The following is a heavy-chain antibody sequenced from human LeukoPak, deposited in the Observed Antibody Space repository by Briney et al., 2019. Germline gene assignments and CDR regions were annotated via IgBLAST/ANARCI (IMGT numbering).Heavy chain of an antibody. CDR2: IRYDGSNK. V-gene: IGHV3-30*02. CDR1: GFTFSSYG. D-gene: IGHD6-13*01. CDR3: AKDGGGLIAAAGTLDS. Sequence: GGSLRLSCAASGFTFSSYGMHWVRQAPGKGLEWVAFIRYDGSNKYYADSVKGRFTISRDNSKNTLYLQMNSLRAEDTAVYYCAKDGGGLIAAAGTLDSWGQGTLVTVSS. J-gene: IGHJ4*02.